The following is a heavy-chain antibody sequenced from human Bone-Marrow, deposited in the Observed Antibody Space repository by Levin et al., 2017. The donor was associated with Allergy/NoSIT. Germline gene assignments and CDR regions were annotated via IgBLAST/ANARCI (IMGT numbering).Heavy chain of an antibody. CDR2: IKQDGSEK. CDR1: GFTFSSYW. D-gene: IGHD6-19*01. V-gene: IGHV3-7*01. CDR3: ARHLRQWLDY. Sequence: GESLKISCAASGFTFSSYWMSWVRQAPGKGLEWVANIKQDGSEKYYVDSVKGRFTISRDNAKNSLYLQMNSLRAEDTAVYYCARHLRQWLDYWGQGTLVTVSS. J-gene: IGHJ4*02.